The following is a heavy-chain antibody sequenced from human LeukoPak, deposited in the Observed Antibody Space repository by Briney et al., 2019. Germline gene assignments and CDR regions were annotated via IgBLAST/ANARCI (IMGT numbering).Heavy chain of an antibody. CDR2: ISGSGGST. CDR1: GFTFSSYA. V-gene: IGHV3-23*01. D-gene: IGHD6-19*01. J-gene: IGHJ4*02. CDR3: AKGPSSGWYYFDY. Sequence: GGSLRLSCAASGFTFSSYAMSWARQAPGKGLEWVSAISGSGGSTYYADSVKGRFTISRDNSKNTLYLQMNSLRAEDTAVYYCAKGPSSGWYYFDYWGQGTLVTVSS.